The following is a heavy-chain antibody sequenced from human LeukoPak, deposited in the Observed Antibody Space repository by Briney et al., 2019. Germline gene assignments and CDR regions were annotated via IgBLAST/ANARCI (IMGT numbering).Heavy chain of an antibody. CDR2: ISAYNGNT. D-gene: IGHD3-22*01. J-gene: IGHJ4*02. CDR3: ARERYYDSSGYYWT. Sequence: ASVTVSCKASGYTFTSYGISWVRQAPGQGLEWMGWISAYNGNTNYAQKLQGRVTMTTDTSTSTAYMELRSLRSDDTAVYYCARERYYDSSGYYWTWGQGTLVTVSS. V-gene: IGHV1-18*01. CDR1: GYTFTSYG.